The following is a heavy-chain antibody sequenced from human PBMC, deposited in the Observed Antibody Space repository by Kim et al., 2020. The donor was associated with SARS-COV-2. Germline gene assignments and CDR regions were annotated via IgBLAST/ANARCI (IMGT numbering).Heavy chain of an antibody. J-gene: IGHJ4*02. Sequence: GGSLRLSCVVSGFNFSAHYMDWVRQAPGKGLEWVGRSRNKPNSYTTEYAASVKGRFTVSRDDSKNSLYLQMNSLKTEDTAVYYCARVSAKYSYDYWGQGTLVTVSS. CDR3: ARVSAKYSYDY. D-gene: IGHD6-13*01. V-gene: IGHV3-72*01. CDR2: SRNKPNSYTT. CDR1: GFNFSAHY.